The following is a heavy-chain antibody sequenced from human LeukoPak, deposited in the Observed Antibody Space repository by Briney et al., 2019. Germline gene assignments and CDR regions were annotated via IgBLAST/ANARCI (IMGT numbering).Heavy chain of an antibody. CDR3: AREVSRATVAGTADAFDI. Sequence: PGGSLRLSCAASGFTFSSYWMSWVRQAPGKGLEWVANIKQDGSEKYYVDSVKGRFTISRDNAKNSLYLQMNSLRAEDTAVYYCAREVSRATVAGTADAFDIWGQGIMVTVSS. D-gene: IGHD6-19*01. J-gene: IGHJ3*02. CDR2: IKQDGSEK. V-gene: IGHV3-7*03. CDR1: GFTFSSYW.